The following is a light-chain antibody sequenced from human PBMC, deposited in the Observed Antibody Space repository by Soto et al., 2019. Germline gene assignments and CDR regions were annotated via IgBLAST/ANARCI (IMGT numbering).Light chain of an antibody. CDR2: VVS. CDR1: LFFGSTY. CDR3: QQYGSSRLT. J-gene: IGKJ4*01. V-gene: IGKV3-20*01. Sequence: EIVLTQSPGTLSLSPGERATLSCRASLFFGSTYLACYHQKLGQAPRLLIFVVSSRAIVFPDSFSGIGFGKVFLFLIGRLEPEDFAVYYCQQYGSSRLTFGGGTKVDIK.